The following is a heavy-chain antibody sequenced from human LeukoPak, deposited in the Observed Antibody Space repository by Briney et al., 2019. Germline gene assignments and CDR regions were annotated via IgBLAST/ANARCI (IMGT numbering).Heavy chain of an antibody. D-gene: IGHD3-3*01. CDR1: GFTFDDYA. J-gene: IGHJ4*02. V-gene: IGHV3-9*01. CDR2: ISWNSGSI. CDR3: AKDRGFSSYYFDY. Sequence: PGGSLRLSCAASGFTFDDYAMHWVRQAPGKGLEWVSGISWNSGSIGYADSVKGRFTISRDNAKNSLYLQMNSLRAEDTALYYCAKDRGFSSYYFDYWCQGTLVTVSS.